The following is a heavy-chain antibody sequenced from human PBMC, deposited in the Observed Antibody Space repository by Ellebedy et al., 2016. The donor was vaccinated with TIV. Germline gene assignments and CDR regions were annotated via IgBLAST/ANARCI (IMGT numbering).Heavy chain of an antibody. CDR2: VYYSGSP. V-gene: IGHV4-39*01. CDR1: GGSVSSTRYY. J-gene: IGHJ4*02. Sequence: MPSETLSLTCSVSGGSVSSTRYYWAWIRQPPGKGLEYIGSVYYSGSPYYNPSFKSRLTLSADTSNNQFSLNLRTVTAADTAVYYCARTDPWQPIDDWGQGILVSVSS. D-gene: IGHD2-21*02. CDR3: ARTDPWQPIDD.